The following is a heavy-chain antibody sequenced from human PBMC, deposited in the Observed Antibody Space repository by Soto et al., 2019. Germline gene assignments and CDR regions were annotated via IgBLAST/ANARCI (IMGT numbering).Heavy chain of an antibody. J-gene: IGHJ5*02. D-gene: IGHD4-17*01. V-gene: IGHV1-3*01. CDR1: GYTFTSYA. CDR2: INAGNGNT. Sequence: QVQLVQSGAEVKKPGASVKVSCKASGYTFTSYAMHWVRQAPGQRLEWMGWINAGNGNTKYSQKFQGRVPITRDTSASTSYMELSSLRSEDTAVYYCARFATVNTFDPWGKGNLVTVSS. CDR3: ARFATVNTFDP.